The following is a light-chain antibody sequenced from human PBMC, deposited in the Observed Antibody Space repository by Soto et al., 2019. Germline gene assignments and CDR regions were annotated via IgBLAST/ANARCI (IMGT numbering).Light chain of an antibody. CDR1: QSVSSY. Sequence: LVTQSPYTLSFSPGERSALSSRASQSVSSYLAWYQQKPGQAPRLLIYDASNRATGIPARFSGSGSGTDFTLTISSLQPEDFATYLCQQAFSAEWTFGQGPKVDIK. J-gene: IGKJ1*01. CDR2: DAS. CDR3: QQAFSAEWT. V-gene: IGKV3-11*01.